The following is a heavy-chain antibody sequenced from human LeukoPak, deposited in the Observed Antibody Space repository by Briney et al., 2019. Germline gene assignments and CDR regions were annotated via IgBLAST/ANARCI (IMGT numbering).Heavy chain of an antibody. CDR1: GFTFSSYG. CDR3: ARDKEGGSNDH. Sequence: GGSLRLSCRASGFTFSSYGMNWVRQAPGKGLQWLSYISSGRATIYYAYSLQRRFTISRDNTKNSLFLQMDSLRDEDTAIYYCARDKEGGSNDHWGQGTLVTVSS. D-gene: IGHD2-15*01. J-gene: IGHJ4*02. CDR2: ISSGRATI. V-gene: IGHV3-48*02.